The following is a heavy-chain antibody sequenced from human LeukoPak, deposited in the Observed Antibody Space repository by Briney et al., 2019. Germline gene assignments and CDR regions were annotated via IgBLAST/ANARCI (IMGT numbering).Heavy chain of an antibody. CDR3: ARDPTWGRRAAAGIDY. V-gene: IGHV3-33*01. D-gene: IGHD6-13*01. CDR1: GFTFSSYG. CDR2: IWYDGSNK. J-gene: IGHJ4*02. Sequence: GGSLRPSCAASGFTFSSYGMHWVRQAPGKGLEWVAVIWYDGSNKYYADSVKGRFTISRDNSKNTLYLQMNSLRAEDTAVYYCARDPTWGRRAAAGIDYWGQGTLVTVSS.